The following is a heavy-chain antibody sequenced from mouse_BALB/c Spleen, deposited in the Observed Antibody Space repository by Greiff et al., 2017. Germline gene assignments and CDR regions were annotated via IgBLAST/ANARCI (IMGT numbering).Heavy chain of an antibody. CDR1: GYTFSSYW. J-gene: IGHJ3*01. CDR3: ATYYRYEAWFAY. Sequence: VQLQQSGAELMKPGASVKISCKATGYTFSSYWIEWVKQRPGHGLEWIGEILPGSGSTNYNEKFKGKATFTADTSSNTAYMQLSSLTSEDSAVYYCATYYRYEAWFAYWGQGTLVTVSA. CDR2: ILPGSGST. D-gene: IGHD2-14*01. V-gene: IGHV1-9*01.